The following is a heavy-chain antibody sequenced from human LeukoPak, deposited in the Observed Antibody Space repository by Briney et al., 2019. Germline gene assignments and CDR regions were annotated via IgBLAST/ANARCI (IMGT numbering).Heavy chain of an antibody. D-gene: IGHD5-12*01. CDR3: AKETRGSYSDY. CDR1: AFTLSSSG. Sequence: GGSLRLSCAASAFTLSSSGMHWVRQAPGKGLEWVAFISSVVSNRYYADSMKGRCTISRDNSKNTLYLQMNSLRAKDTAVYYCAKETRGSYSDYWGQGTLVTVSS. J-gene: IGHJ4*02. V-gene: IGHV3-30*02. CDR2: ISSVVSNR.